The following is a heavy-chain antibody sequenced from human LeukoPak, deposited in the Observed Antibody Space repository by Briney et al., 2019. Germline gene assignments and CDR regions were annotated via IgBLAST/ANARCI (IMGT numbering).Heavy chain of an antibody. CDR3: ARGPPGVIVVHMDY. CDR1: GFTFSSYA. J-gene: IGHJ4*02. Sequence: PGGSLRLSCAASGFTFSSYAMTWVRQTPGKGLEWVSGISASGGYTYYADSVKGRFTISRDNSKKTLYLQMNSLRAEDTAVYYCARGPPGVIVVHMDYWGQGTLVTVSS. V-gene: IGHV3-23*01. D-gene: IGHD3-22*01. CDR2: ISASGGYT.